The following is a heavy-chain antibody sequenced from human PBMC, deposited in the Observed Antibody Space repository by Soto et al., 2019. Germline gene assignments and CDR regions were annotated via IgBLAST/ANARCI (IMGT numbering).Heavy chain of an antibody. D-gene: IGHD3-16*01. V-gene: IGHV3-66*01. Sequence: GGSLRLSCAASGFTLSSYGMHWVRQAPGKGLEWVSVIYSGGSTYYADSVKGRFTISRDNSKNTLHLQMNSLRAEDTAVYYCARDIGLLGTFDYWGQGTLVTVSS. CDR3: ARDIGLLGTFDY. CDR2: IYSGGST. CDR1: GFTLSSYG. J-gene: IGHJ4*02.